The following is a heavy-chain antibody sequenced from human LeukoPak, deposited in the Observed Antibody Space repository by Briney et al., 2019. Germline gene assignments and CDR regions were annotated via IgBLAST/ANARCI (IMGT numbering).Heavy chain of an antibody. V-gene: IGHV3-30*18. D-gene: IGHD6-13*01. J-gene: IGHJ4*02. CDR3: AKDLDIGAAGYYFDY. CDR1: GFTFSSYG. Sequence: PGGSLRLSCAASGFTFSSYGMHWVRQAPGKGLEWGAVISYVGNNKYYADSVKGRFTISRDNSKNTLYLQMNSLRPEDTAVYYCAKDLDIGAAGYYFDYWGQGTLVTVSS. CDR2: ISYVGNNK.